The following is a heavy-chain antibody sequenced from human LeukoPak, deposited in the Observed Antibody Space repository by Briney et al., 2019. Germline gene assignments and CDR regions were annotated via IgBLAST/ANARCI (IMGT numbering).Heavy chain of an antibody. Sequence: NSSETLSLTCAVYGGSFSGYYWSWIRQPPGKGLEWIGEINHSGSTNYNPSLKSRVTISVDTSKNQFSLKLSSVTAADTAVYYCARGPYYYDSSGYLTPPFDYWGQGTLVTVSS. CDR1: GGSFSGYY. V-gene: IGHV4-34*01. D-gene: IGHD3-22*01. J-gene: IGHJ4*02. CDR3: ARGPYYYDSSGYLTPPFDY. CDR2: INHSGST.